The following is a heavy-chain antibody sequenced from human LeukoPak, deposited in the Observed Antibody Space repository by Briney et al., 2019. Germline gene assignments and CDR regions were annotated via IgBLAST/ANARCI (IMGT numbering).Heavy chain of an antibody. V-gene: IGHV3-53*01. CDR2: IYSGGST. J-gene: IGHJ3*02. CDR3: ARDLGTNAFDI. D-gene: IGHD6-13*01. CDR1: GFTVSSNY. Sequence: GGSLGLSCAASGFTVSSNYVSWVRQAPGKGLEWVSVIYSGGSTYYADSVKGRFTISRDNSKNTLYLQMNSLRAEDTAVYYCARDLGTNAFDIWGQGTMVTVSS.